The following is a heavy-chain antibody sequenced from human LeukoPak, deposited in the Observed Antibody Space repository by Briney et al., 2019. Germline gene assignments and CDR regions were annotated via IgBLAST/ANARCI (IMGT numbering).Heavy chain of an antibody. CDR3: ALYCSGGSCYSMGGAFDI. Sequence: GESMRLSCAASGFTFSNYAMSWVRQAPGKGLEWVSAISGNGAGTYYVDSVKGRFTISRGNSKNTLYLQMNRLRAEDTAVTYCALYCSGGSCYSMGGAFDIWGQGTLVTVSS. D-gene: IGHD2-15*01. CDR1: GFTFSNYA. V-gene: IGHV3-23*01. J-gene: IGHJ3*02. CDR2: ISGNGAGT.